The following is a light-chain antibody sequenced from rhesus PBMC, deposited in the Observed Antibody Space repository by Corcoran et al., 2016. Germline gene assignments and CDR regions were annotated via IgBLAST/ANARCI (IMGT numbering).Light chain of an antibody. CDR1: QGISSY. Sequence: DIQMTQSPSSLSASVGDTVTIPCRASQGISSYLNWFQQKPGKAPKLLIYAASSLEHGVPSRFSGSGSGTDVTLTISSLQPEEFASYYCRQHNSYPLTFGGGTKVEIK. CDR2: AAS. CDR3: RQHNSYPLT. V-gene: IGKV1-28*02. J-gene: IGKJ4*01.